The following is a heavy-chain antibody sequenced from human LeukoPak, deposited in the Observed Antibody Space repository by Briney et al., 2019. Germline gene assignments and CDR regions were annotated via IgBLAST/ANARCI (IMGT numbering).Heavy chain of an antibody. Sequence: PGGSLRLSCAASGFTFSTYAMTWVRQAPGKGVEWVSLISGSGSSTYYADSVKGRFTISRDNSKNTLYLQMNSLGAEDTAVYYCAKEWYSSGWSSFDYWGQGTLVTVSS. CDR3: AKEWYSSGWSSFDY. J-gene: IGHJ4*02. V-gene: IGHV3-23*01. CDR2: ISGSGSST. CDR1: GFTFSTYA. D-gene: IGHD6-19*01.